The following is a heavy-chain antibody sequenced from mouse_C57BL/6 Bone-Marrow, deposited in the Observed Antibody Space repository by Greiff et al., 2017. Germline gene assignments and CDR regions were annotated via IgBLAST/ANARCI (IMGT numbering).Heavy chain of an antibody. CDR1: GFTFSDYG. CDR2: ISNLAYSI. D-gene: IGHD2-5*01. CDR3: ARPAYYSNYWDFDV. V-gene: IGHV5-15*01. J-gene: IGHJ1*03. Sequence: EVMLVESGGGLVQPGGSLKLSCAASGFTFSDYGMAWVRQAPRKGPEWVAFISNLAYSIYYADTVTGRFTISRENAKNTLYLEMSSLRSEDTAMYYCARPAYYSNYWDFDVWGTGTTVTVSS.